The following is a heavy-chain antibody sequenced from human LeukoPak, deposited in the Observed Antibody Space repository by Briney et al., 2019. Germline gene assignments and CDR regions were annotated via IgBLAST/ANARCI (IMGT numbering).Heavy chain of an antibody. V-gene: IGHV5-51*01. CDR1: GYSFTSYW. CDR2: IYPGDSDT. Sequence: GESLKISCKGSGYSFTSYWIGWVRQMPGKGLEWMGIIYPGDSDTRYSPSFQGQVTISADKSISTAYLQWSSLKASDTAMYYCGREGYYDSSGYLKMDYYGMDVWGQGTTVTVSS. J-gene: IGHJ6*02. CDR3: GREGYYDSSGYLKMDYYGMDV. D-gene: IGHD3-22*01.